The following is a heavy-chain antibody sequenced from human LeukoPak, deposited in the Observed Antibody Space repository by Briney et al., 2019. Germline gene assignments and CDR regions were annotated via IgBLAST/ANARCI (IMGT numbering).Heavy chain of an antibody. CDR3: ARGRVGATAWFDP. J-gene: IGHJ5*02. Sequence: SVKVSCKASGGTFSSYAISWVRQAPGQGLEWMGGIIPIFGTANYAQKFQGRVTITADESTSTAYMELSSLRSEDTAVYYCARGRVGATAWFDPWGQGTLVTVSS. V-gene: IGHV1-69*01. CDR2: IIPIFGTA. D-gene: IGHD1-26*01. CDR1: GGTFSSYA.